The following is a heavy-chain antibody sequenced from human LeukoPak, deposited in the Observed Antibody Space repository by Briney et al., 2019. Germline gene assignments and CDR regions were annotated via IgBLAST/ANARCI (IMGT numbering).Heavy chain of an antibody. Sequence: SETLSLTCTVSGDSINSLDLWSWVRQPPGKGLEWIGEMYLSGTTHSNPSVKSRVTISIDKSKNQFFLNLSSVTAADTAVYYCARDGVSGLLWFGDPYYYGMDVWGQGTTVTVSS. CDR2: MYLSGTT. J-gene: IGHJ6*02. V-gene: IGHV4-4*02. CDR1: GDSINSLDL. CDR3: ARDGVSGLLWFGDPYYYGMDV. D-gene: IGHD3-10*01.